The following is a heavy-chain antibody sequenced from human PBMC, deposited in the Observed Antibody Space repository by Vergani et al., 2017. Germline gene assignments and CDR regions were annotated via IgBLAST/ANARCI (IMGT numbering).Heavy chain of an antibody. D-gene: IGHD3-16*02. V-gene: IGHV1-2*02. CDR2: INPNSGGT. CDR3: ARDYLTPGAENWFDP. J-gene: IGHJ5*02. Sequence: QVQLVQSGAEVKKPGASVKVSCKASGYTFTGYYMHWVRQAPGQGLEWMGWINPNSGGTNYAQKFQGRVTITADKSTSTAYMELSSLRSEDTAVYYCARDYLTPGAENWFDPWGQGTLVTVSS. CDR1: GYTFTGYY.